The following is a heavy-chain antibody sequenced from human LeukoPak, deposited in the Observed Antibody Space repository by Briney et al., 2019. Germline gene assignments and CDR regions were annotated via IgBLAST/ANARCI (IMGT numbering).Heavy chain of an antibody. V-gene: IGHV1-2*02. CDR3: ARDPSGDSSGYPFDH. J-gene: IGHJ4*02. CDR2: INPDSGFT. D-gene: IGHD3-22*01. Sequence: ASVKVSCKASGYSFIGYYMQWVRQAPGQGPEWMGWINPDSGFTKYSQKFQGRVTMTTDTFISAGYMELRRLRSDDTAVYYCARDPSGDSSGYPFDHWGQGTLVTVSS. CDR1: GYSFIGYY.